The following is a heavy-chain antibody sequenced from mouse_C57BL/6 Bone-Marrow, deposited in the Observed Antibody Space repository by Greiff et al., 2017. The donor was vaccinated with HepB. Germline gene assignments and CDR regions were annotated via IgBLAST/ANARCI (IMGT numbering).Heavy chain of an antibody. Sequence: EVHLVESGGGLVKPGGSLKLSCAASGFTFSDYGMHWVRQAPEKGLEWVAYISSGSSTIYYADTVKGRFTISRDNAKNTLVLQMTSLRSEDTAMYYCARRTGNYFDYWGQGTTLTVSS. CDR3: ARRTGNYFDY. D-gene: IGHD4-1*01. CDR1: GFTFSDYG. CDR2: ISSGSSTI. V-gene: IGHV5-17*01. J-gene: IGHJ2*01.